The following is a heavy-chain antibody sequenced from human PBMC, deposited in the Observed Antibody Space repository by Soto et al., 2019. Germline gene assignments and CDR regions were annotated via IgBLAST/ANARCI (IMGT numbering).Heavy chain of an antibody. CDR1: GYTFTSYG. Sequence: QVQLVQSGAEVKKPGASVKVSCKASGYTFTSYGISWVRQAPGQGLAWMGWISAYNGNTNYAQKRQGRVSLTTDTPTRTAYMELRSLRSDDTAVYYCARCHPPQGYIGRRVFRTDTFDIWGQGTMVTVSS. CDR2: ISAYNGNT. CDR3: ARCHPPQGYIGRRVFRTDTFDI. J-gene: IGHJ3*02. V-gene: IGHV1-18*01. D-gene: IGHD1-1*01.